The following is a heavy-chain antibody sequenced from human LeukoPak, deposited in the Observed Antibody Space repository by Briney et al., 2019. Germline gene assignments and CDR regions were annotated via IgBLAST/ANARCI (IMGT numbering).Heavy chain of an antibody. V-gene: IGHV4-34*01. D-gene: IGHD4-23*01. CDR1: GGSFSGYY. CDR2: INHSGST. J-gene: IGHJ4*02. CDR3: ARQGATVVSYYFDY. Sequence: SGTLSLTCAVYGGSFSGYYWSWIRQPPGKGLEWIGEINHSGSTNYNPSLKSRVTISVDTSKNQFSLKLSSVTAADTAVYYCARQGATVVSYYFDYWGQGTLVTVSS.